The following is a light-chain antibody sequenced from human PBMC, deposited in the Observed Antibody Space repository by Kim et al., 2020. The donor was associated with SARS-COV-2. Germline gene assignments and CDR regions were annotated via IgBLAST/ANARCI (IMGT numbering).Light chain of an antibody. V-gene: IGKV4-1*01. CDR2: WSS. Sequence: DIVMTQSPDSLAVSLGERATINCKSSQSGLHSPNSKNYLGWYQQKSGQPPKLLIYWSSTRESGVPDRFSGSGSGTDFTLTISSLQAEDVAVYYCHQYYSAPFTFGQGTKLEI. CDR1: QSGLHSPNSKNY. CDR3: HQYYSAPFT. J-gene: IGKJ2*01.